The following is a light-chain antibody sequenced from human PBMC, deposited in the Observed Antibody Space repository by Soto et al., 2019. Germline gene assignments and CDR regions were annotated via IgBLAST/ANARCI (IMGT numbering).Light chain of an antibody. J-gene: IGKJ4*01. CDR1: QSISSY. Sequence: IQMTQSPSYLSASVGDSVTITSRGSQSISSYLNWYQQKPGKAPKLLIYAASSLQSGVPSRFSGSGSGTDFTLTISSLQPEDFATYYCQQSYSTPLTFGGGTKVDIK. CDR3: QQSYSTPLT. V-gene: IGKV1-39*01. CDR2: AAS.